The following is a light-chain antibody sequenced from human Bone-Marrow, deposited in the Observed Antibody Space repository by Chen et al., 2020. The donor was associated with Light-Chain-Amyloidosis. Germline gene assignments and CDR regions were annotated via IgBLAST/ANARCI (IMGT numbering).Light chain of an antibody. J-gene: IGLJ1*01. V-gene: IGLV2-14*03. CDR3: TSYTSSGTLYV. CDR2: NVS. Sequence: QSALTQPASVSGPPRQSIAISCTGTSSDVGGYNYVSWYQQHPGKAPKLTIYNVSYRPSGVSTRFSGSKSDNTASLTISGLQAEDEADYYCTSYTSSGTLYVFGTGTKLTVL. CDR1: SSDVGGYNY.